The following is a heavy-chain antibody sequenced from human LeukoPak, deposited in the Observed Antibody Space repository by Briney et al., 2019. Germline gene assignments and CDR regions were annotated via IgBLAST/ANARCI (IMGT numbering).Heavy chain of an antibody. CDR1: GFTFSSYA. J-gene: IGHJ6*03. CDR2: IGGSGVST. D-gene: IGHD3-3*01. V-gene: IGHV3-23*01. CDR3: AKAHRITIFGVVRSGHYYYYMDV. Sequence: GGSLRLSCAASGFTFSSYAMSWVRQAPGKGLEWVSAIGGSGVSTYYADSVKGRFTISRDNSKNTLYLQMNSLRAEDTAVYYCAKAHRITIFGVVRSGHYYYYMDVWGKGTAVTVSS.